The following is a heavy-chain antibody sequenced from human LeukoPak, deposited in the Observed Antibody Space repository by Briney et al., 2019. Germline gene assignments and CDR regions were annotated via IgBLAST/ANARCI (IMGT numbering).Heavy chain of an antibody. V-gene: IGHV4-30-2*01. CDR1: GGSISSGGYY. CDR2: INHSGST. D-gene: IGHD6-13*01. J-gene: IGHJ4*02. CDR3: ASDAANSSPRGYYFDY. Sequence: SQTLSLTCTVSGGSISSGGYYWSWIRQPPGKGLEWIGEINHSGSTNYNPSLKSRVTISVDTSKNQFSLKLSPVTAADTAVYYCASDAANSSPRGYYFDYWGQGTLVTVSS.